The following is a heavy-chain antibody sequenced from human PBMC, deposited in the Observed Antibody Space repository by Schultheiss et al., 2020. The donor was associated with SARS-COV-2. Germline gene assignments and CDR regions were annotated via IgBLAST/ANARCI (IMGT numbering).Heavy chain of an antibody. V-gene: IGHV4-4*07. Sequence: SETLSLTCTVSGGSISSYYWSWIRQPAGKGLEWIGRIYTSGSTNYNPSLKSRVTMSVDKSKNQFSLKLSSVTAADTAVYYCASGPNYYDSSGYKPGSYYGMDVWGQGTTVTVSS. CDR2: IYTSGST. CDR1: GGSISSYY. J-gene: IGHJ6*02. CDR3: ASGPNYYDSSGYKPGSYYGMDV. D-gene: IGHD3-22*01.